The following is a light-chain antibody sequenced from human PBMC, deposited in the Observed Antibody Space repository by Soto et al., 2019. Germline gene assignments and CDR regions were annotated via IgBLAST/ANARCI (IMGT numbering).Light chain of an antibody. CDR3: QQYNNWPRT. CDR2: GAS. Sequence: EIVLTQPPGTLSLSPGERATLSCRASQSVRGNLAWYQQKPGQAPRLLIYGASTRATGIPARFSGSGSGTEFTLTISSLQSEDFAVYYCQQYNNWPRTFGQGTKVDNK. CDR1: QSVRGN. J-gene: IGKJ1*01. V-gene: IGKV3-15*01.